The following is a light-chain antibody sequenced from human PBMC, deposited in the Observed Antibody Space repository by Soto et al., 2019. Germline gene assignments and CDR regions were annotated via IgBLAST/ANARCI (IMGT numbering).Light chain of an antibody. CDR1: QSVSSNN. J-gene: IGKJ3*01. CDR3: QQYGRSPFT. Sequence: EIVLTQSPGTLSLSPGERATLSCRASQSVSSNNLAWYQQKPGQAPRVLIYGASTRATGIPERFSGSESGTAFTLTISRLEPEDFAVYYCQQYGRSPFTFGPGTTVDIK. V-gene: IGKV3-20*01. CDR2: GAS.